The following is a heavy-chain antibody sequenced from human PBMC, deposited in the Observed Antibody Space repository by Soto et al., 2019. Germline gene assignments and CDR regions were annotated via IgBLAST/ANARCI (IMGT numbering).Heavy chain of an antibody. J-gene: IGHJ6*02. CDR2: INPSGGST. V-gene: IGHV1-46*01. Sequence: ASVKVSCKASGYTFTSYYMHWVRQAPGQGLEWMGIINPSGGSTSYAQKFQGRVTMTRDTSTSTVYMELSSLRSEDTAVYYCARDLSRLLGYCSSTSCYFRYYGMDVWGQGTTVTVSS. D-gene: IGHD2-2*01. CDR1: GYTFTSYY. CDR3: ARDLSRLLGYCSSTSCYFRYYGMDV.